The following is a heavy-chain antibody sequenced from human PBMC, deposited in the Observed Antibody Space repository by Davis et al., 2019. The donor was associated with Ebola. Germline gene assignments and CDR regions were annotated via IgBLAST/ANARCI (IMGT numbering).Heavy chain of an antibody. CDR3: ARAIIVATNY. D-gene: IGHD5-12*01. CDR1: RYTFTSYG. Sequence: ASVTVSCKASRYTFTSYGISWVRQAPGQGLEWMGWISAYNGNTNYAQKLQGRVTMTTDTSTSTAYMELRSLGSDDTAVYYCARAIIVATNYWGQGTLVTVSS. V-gene: IGHV1-18*01. CDR2: ISAYNGNT. J-gene: IGHJ4*02.